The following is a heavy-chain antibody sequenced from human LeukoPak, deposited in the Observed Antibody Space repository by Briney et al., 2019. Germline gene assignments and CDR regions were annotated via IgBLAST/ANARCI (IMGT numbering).Heavy chain of an antibody. CDR2: ISSIGDST. Sequence: GGSLRLSCSASGFTFSRYAIHWVRQAPGKGLEYVSAISSIGDSTYDAESVRGRFTISRDNSKNTLYLQMNSLKTEDTAVYYCTTYYDYVWRDVWGKGTTVTVSS. CDR1: GFTFSRYA. J-gene: IGHJ6*04. V-gene: IGHV3-64*04. D-gene: IGHD3-16*01. CDR3: TTYYDYVWRDV.